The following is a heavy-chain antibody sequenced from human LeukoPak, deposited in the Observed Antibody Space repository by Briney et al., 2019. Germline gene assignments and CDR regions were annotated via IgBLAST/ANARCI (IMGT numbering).Heavy chain of an antibody. CDR1: GYTLTELS. CDR2: FDPEDCET. CDR3: AAVPRRDAIVEGY. J-gene: IGHJ4*02. V-gene: IGHV1-24*01. Sequence: ASVKVSCKVSGYTLTELSMHWVRQAPGKGLEWMGGFDPEDCETIYAQKFQGRVTITRNTSISTAYMELSSLRSEDTAVYYCAAVPRRDAIVEGYWGQGTLVTVSS. D-gene: IGHD5-24*01.